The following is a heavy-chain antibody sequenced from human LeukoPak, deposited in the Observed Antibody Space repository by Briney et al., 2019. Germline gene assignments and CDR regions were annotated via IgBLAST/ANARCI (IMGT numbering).Heavy chain of an antibody. D-gene: IGHD3-10*01. J-gene: IGHJ6*03. Sequence: SSETLSLTCTVSGGSISSSSYYWGWIRQPPGKGLEWIGNIYYSGSTYYNPSLKSRVTISADTSKNQFSLKLSAVTAADTAVYYCASVRRGFGESSKYYSYYYMDVWGNGTTVTISS. CDR1: GGSISSSSYY. V-gene: IGHV4-39*01. CDR2: IYYSGST. CDR3: ASVRRGFGESSKYYSYYYMDV.